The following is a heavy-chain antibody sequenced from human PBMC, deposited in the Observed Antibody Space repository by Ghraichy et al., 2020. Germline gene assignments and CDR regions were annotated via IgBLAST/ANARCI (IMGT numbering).Heavy chain of an antibody. CDR1: GYTFTGYY. D-gene: IGHD2-15*01. CDR3: ARQGQGCSTCINWFDP. J-gene: IGHJ5*02. Sequence: ASVKVSCKASGYTFTGYYMHWLRQAPGQGLEWMGWIHPNSGATNYAQKFQGRVTMTRDTSISTTYMELSSLTSDDTAVYYCARQGQGCSTCINWFDPWGQGTLVTVSS. V-gene: IGHV1-2*02. CDR2: IHPNSGAT.